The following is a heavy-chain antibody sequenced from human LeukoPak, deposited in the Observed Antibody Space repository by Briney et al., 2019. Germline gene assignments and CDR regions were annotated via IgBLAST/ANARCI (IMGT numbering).Heavy chain of an antibody. V-gene: IGHV3-66*02. Sequence: GGSLRLSCAASGFTVSSNFMNWVRQAPGKGLEWVSVIYSGGRTYYAESVKGRFTISRDNSKNTLYLQMNSLRVEDTAVYYCARDRQQLLPKVLNYGMDVWGQGTTVTVSS. J-gene: IGHJ6*02. CDR2: IYSGGRT. CDR1: GFTVSSNF. D-gene: IGHD6-13*01. CDR3: ARDRQQLLPKVLNYGMDV.